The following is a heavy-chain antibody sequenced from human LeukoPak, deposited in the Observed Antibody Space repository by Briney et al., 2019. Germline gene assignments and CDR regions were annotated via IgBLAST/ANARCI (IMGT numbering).Heavy chain of an antibody. J-gene: IGHJ3*02. D-gene: IGHD1-1*01. V-gene: IGHV1-24*01. Sequence: ASVKVSCRVSGYSLSDLSIHWVGHVPGKGLEWMGGFEPEEGEHGETIYAQNFEGRLTLTEDTAADTAYMELVSLTSADTAVYYCATDRLEIYALHIWGQGTVVTVSS. CDR3: ATDRLEIYALHI. CDR1: GYSLSDLS. CDR2: FEPEEGEHGET.